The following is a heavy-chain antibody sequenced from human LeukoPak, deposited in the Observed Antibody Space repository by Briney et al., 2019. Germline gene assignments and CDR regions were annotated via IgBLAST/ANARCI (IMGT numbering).Heavy chain of an antibody. CDR1: GGSFSGYY. CDR3: ARHGAAARQVRWFDP. CDR2: IYYSGST. J-gene: IGHJ5*02. Sequence: SETLSLTCAVYGGSFSGYYWSWIRQPPGKGLEWIGYIYYSGSTNYNPSLKSRVTISVDTSKNQFSLKLSSVTAADTAVYYCARHGAAARQVRWFDPWGQGTLVTVSS. D-gene: IGHD6-13*01. V-gene: IGHV4-59*08.